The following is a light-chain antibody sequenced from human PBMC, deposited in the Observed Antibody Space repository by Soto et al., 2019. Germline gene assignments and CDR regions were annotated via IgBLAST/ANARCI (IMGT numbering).Light chain of an antibody. Sequence: EVVLTQSPGTLSLSPGDRATVSCRASQTVHSSFFAWYQQKGGQAPRLLIYGTSNRAAGIPDRFSGHGSGTDFPLIIDGLEPEDFAMYFCQQHGGSPPYTFGRGTRVEI. V-gene: IGKV3-20*01. CDR1: QTVHSSF. J-gene: IGKJ2*01. CDR2: GTS. CDR3: QQHGGSPPYT.